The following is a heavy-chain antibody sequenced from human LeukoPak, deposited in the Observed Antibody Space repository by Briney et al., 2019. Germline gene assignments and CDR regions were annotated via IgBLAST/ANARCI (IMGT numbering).Heavy chain of an antibody. CDR3: ARAGRAYSSSWYWFDP. D-gene: IGHD6-13*01. CDR2: IKSNTAGGTT. CDR1: GFTFSNAW. Sequence: NPGGSLRLSCAASGFTFSNAWMNWVRQAPGKGLEWVGRIKSNTAGGTTDYAAPVKGRFTISRDDSKNTLSLQMSSLKTEDTAVYYCARAGRAYSSSWYWFDPWGQGTLVTVSS. J-gene: IGHJ5*02. V-gene: IGHV3-15*01.